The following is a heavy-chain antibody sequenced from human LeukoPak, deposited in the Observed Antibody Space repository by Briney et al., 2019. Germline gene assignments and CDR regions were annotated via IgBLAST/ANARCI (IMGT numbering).Heavy chain of an antibody. CDR2: FSGSGGST. D-gene: IGHD3-22*01. J-gene: IGHJ5*02. CDR1: GFTFSSYA. Sequence: PGGSLRLSCAASGFTFSSYAMSWVRQAPGKGLEWVSAFSGSGGSTYYADSVKGRFTISRDNSKNTLYLQMNSLRAEDTAVYYCANMNRDSSGGNWFDPWGQGTLVTVSS. CDR3: ANMNRDSSGGNWFDP. V-gene: IGHV3-23*01.